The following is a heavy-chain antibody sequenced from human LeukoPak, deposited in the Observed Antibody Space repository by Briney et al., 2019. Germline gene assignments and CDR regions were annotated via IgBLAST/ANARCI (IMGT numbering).Heavy chain of an antibody. CDR1: GGSISSYY. CDR3: ARESSGWAYFDY. J-gene: IGHJ4*02. Sequence: SETLSLTCTVSGGSISSYYWSWIRQPPGKGLEWIGYIYYSGSTNYNPSLKSRVTISVDTSKNQFSLKLSSVTAADTAVYYCARESSGWAYFDYRGQGTLVTVSS. CDR2: IYYSGST. D-gene: IGHD6-19*01. V-gene: IGHV4-59*01.